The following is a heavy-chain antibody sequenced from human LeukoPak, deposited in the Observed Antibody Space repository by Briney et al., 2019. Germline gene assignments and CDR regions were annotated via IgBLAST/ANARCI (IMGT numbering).Heavy chain of an antibody. CDR1: GYTLTELS. V-gene: IGHV1-24*01. D-gene: IGHD6-19*01. CDR3: ATSIAVAGMRWFDP. CDR2: FGPEDGET. Sequence: ASVKVSCKVSGYTLTELSMHWVRQAPGKGLEWMGGFGPEDGETIYAQKFQGRVTMTEDTSTDTAYMELSSLRSEDTAVYYCATSIAVAGMRWFDPWGQGTLVTVSS. J-gene: IGHJ5*02.